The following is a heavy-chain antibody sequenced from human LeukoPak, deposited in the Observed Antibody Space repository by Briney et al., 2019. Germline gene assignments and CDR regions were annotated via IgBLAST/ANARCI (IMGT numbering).Heavy chain of an antibody. CDR2: IYSGGST. D-gene: IGHD3-22*01. J-gene: IGHJ4*02. V-gene: IGHV3-53*01. CDR3: ARDLSSSGYYADY. CDR1: GFTVSSNY. Sequence: GGSLRLSCAASGFTVSSNYMSWVRQAPGKGLEWVSVIYSGGSTYYADSVKGRFTISRDNSKNTLYLQMNSLRAEDTAVYCCARDLSSSGYYADYWGQGTLVTVSS.